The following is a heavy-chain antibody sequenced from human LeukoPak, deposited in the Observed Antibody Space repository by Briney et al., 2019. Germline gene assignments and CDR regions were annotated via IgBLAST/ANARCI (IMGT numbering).Heavy chain of an antibody. J-gene: IGHJ4*02. D-gene: IGHD3-10*01. CDR3: AKAVRYGSGSYLLYYFDY. V-gene: IGHV3-72*01. CDR1: GFTFSDHY. Sequence: PAGSLRLSCAASGFTFSDHYMDWVRQAPGKGLEWVGRTRHKANSYTTEYAASVKGRFTISRADSKNSLYLQMNSLKTEDTAVYYCAKAVRYGSGSYLLYYFDYWGQGTLVTVSS. CDR2: TRHKANSYTT.